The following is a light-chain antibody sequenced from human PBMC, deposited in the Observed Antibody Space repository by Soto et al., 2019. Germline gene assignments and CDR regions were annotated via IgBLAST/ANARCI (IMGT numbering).Light chain of an antibody. CDR1: HTISTY. Sequence: DIQMTQSPSSLSSSVGDRFTITFLSSHTISTYLNWYQQKPGKAPRLLIYDASSLLSGVPSRFSGSGSGTDFTLTIASLQPEDFSTYYCQQSDSTPYTFGQGTKVDI. J-gene: IGKJ2*01. CDR2: DAS. V-gene: IGKV1-39*01. CDR3: QQSDSTPYT.